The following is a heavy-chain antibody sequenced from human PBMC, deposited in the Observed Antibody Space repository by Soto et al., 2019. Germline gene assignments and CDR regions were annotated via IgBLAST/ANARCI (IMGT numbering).Heavy chain of an antibody. Sequence: QVQLVQSGAEVKKPGASVKVSCKASGYTFTSYAMHWVRQAPGQRLEWMGWINAGNGNTKYSQKFQGRVTITRDTSASTAYMELSSLRSEDTAVYYCARVIPTVTWYYFDYWGQGTLVTVSS. CDR2: INAGNGNT. J-gene: IGHJ4*02. CDR1: GYTFTSYA. D-gene: IGHD4-4*01. CDR3: ARVIPTVTWYYFDY. V-gene: IGHV1-3*01.